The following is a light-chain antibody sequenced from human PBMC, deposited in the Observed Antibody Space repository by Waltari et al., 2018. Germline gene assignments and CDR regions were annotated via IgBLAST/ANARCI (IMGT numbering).Light chain of an antibody. CDR1: SSAVGSYNL. CDR2: EGS. J-gene: IGLJ2*01. V-gene: IGLV2-23*03. Sequence: QSALTQPASVSGSPGQSITISCTGTSSAVGSYNLVSWYQQHPGKAPKLIIYEGSKRPSGVSNRFSVSKSGNTASLTISGLQAEDEADYYCCSYAGSSTFLFGGGTKLTVL. CDR3: CSYAGSSTFL.